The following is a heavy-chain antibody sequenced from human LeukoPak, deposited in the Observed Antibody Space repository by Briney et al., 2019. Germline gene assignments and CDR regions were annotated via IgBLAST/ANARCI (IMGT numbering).Heavy chain of an antibody. J-gene: IGHJ4*02. CDR1: GGSFSGYY. Sequence: SETLSLTCAVYGGSFSGYYWSWIRQPPGKRLEWIGEINHSGSTNYNPSLKSRVTISVDTSKNQFSLKLSSVTAADTAVCYCARARPKYYYDSSGFDYWGQGTLVTVSS. CDR3: ARARPKYYYDSSGFDY. CDR2: INHSGST. D-gene: IGHD3-22*01. V-gene: IGHV4-34*01.